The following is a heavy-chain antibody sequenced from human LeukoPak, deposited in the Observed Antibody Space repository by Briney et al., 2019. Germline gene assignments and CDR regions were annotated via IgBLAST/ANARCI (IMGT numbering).Heavy chain of an antibody. CDR2: INHSGST. D-gene: IGHD3-10*01. J-gene: IGHJ4*02. Sequence: SETLSLTRAVYGGSFSGYYWSWIRQPPGKGLEWIGEINHSGSTNYNPSLKSRVTISVDTSKNQFSLKLSSVTAADTAVYYCASWEDGSGSYHATYFDYWGQGTLVTVSS. CDR3: ASWEDGSGSYHATYFDY. V-gene: IGHV4-34*01. CDR1: GGSFSGYY.